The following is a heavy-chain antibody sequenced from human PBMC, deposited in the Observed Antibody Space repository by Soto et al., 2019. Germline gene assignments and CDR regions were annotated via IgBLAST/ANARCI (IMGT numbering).Heavy chain of an antibody. V-gene: IGHV1-46*01. CDR2: INPSGGST. CDR3: AREEVAATKGDYYHYYAMDV. J-gene: IGHJ6*02. CDR1: GYTFTSYY. Sequence: GASVKVSCKASGYTFTSYYMHWVRQAPGQGLEWMGIINPSGGSTTYAQKFQGRVTMTRDMSTSTVYMELSSLRSEDTAVYYCAREEVAATKGDYYHYYAMDVWGQGTTVTVSS. D-gene: IGHD2-15*01.